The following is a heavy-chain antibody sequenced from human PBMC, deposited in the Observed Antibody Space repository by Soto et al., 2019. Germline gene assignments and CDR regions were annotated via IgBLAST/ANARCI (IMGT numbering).Heavy chain of an antibody. Sequence: SETLSLTCTVSGGSISSYYWGWIRQPPGKGLEWIGSIYYSGSTYYNQSLKSRVTISVDTSKNQFSLKLSSVTAADTAVYYCARLGYYYDSSGYVALRSKFDPWGQGTLVTVSS. D-gene: IGHD3-22*01. V-gene: IGHV4-39*01. CDR2: IYYSGST. CDR1: GGSISSYY. CDR3: ARLGYYYDSSGYVALRSKFDP. J-gene: IGHJ5*02.